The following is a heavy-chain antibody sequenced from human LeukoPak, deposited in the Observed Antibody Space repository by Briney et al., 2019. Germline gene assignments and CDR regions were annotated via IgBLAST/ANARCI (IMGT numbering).Heavy chain of an antibody. CDR3: ARHVTAVAGPIDF. V-gene: IGHV4-39*01. J-gene: IGHJ4*02. CDR1: GGSISSSSYY. Sequence: SETLSLTCTVSGGSISSSSYYWGWIRQPPGKGLEWIGNIYYSGSTYYNPSLKSRVAISVYTSKNQFSLKLSSVTAADTAVYYCARHVTAVAGPIDFWGQGTLVTVSS. CDR2: IYYSGST. D-gene: IGHD6-19*01.